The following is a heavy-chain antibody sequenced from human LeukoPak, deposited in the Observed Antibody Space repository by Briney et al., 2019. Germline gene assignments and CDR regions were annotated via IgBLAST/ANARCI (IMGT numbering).Heavy chain of an antibody. CDR2: IKQDGSEK. Sequence: GGSLRLSCAASGFTFSSYWMSWVRQAPGKGLEWVANIKQDGSEKYYVDSVKGRFTISRDNAKNSLYLQMNSLRAEDTAVYYCARLYAIPSYYYYYYMDVWGKGTTVTVSS. CDR3: ARLYAIPSYYYYYYMDV. V-gene: IGHV3-7*01. CDR1: GFTFSSYW. D-gene: IGHD2-8*01. J-gene: IGHJ6*03.